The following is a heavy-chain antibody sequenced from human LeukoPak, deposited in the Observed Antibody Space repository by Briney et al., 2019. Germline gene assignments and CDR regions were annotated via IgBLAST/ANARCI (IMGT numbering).Heavy chain of an antibody. J-gene: IGHJ4*02. V-gene: IGHV3-30-3*01. CDR1: GFTFTSYA. CDR2: ISYDGGNK. Sequence: GGSLRLSCAASGFTFTSYAMHWVRQAPGKGLEWVAAISYDGGNKLYADSVKCRFTIFRDNSKNTVYLQMKSLRAEDTAVYYCARGDGYNFFDYWGQGTLVTVSS. D-gene: IGHD5-24*01. CDR3: ARGDGYNFFDY.